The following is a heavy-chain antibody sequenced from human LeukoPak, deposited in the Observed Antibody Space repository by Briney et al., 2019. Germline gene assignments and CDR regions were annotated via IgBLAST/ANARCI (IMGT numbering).Heavy chain of an antibody. J-gene: IGHJ4*02. D-gene: IGHD3-22*01. CDR2: IRYDGSNK. CDR1: GFTFSSYG. V-gene: IGHV3-30*02. Sequence: GGSLRLSCAASGFTFSSYGMHWVRQAPGKGLEWVAFIRYDGSNKYYADSVKGRFTISRDNSKNTLYLQMNSLRAEDTAVYYCARSGYYYDSSGYPVDYWGQGTLVTVSS. CDR3: ARSGYYYDSSGYPVDY.